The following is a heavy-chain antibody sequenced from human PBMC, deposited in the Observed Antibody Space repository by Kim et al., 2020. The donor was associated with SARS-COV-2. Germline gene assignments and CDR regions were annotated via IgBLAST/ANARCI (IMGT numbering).Heavy chain of an antibody. D-gene: IGHD5-18*01. CDR1: GFTFSSYS. Sequence: GGSLRLSCAASGFTFSSYSMNWVRQAPGKGLEWVSSISSSSSYIYYADSVKGRFTISRDNAKNSLYLQMNSLRAEDTAVYYCARDLGYSYGYDYWGQGTLVTVSS. J-gene: IGHJ4*02. CDR2: ISSSSSYI. V-gene: IGHV3-21*01. CDR3: ARDLGYSYGYDY.